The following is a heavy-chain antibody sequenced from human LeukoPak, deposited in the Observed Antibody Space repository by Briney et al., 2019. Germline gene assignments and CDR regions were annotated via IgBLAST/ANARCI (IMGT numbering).Heavy chain of an antibody. CDR2: INPNSGDT. CDR3: ARAKQQLETYYFDY. D-gene: IGHD6-13*01. J-gene: IGHJ4*02. Sequence: ASVKVSCKASGYTITGYYVHWVRQAPGQGLEWMGWINPNSGDTNYAQKFQGRVTVTRDTSISTVYMEMSRLRSDDTAVYYCARAKQQLETYYFDYWGQGTLVTVSS. V-gene: IGHV1-2*02. CDR1: GYTITGYY.